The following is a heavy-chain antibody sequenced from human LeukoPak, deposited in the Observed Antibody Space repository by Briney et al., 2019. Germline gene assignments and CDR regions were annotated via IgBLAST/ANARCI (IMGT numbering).Heavy chain of an antibody. J-gene: IGHJ4*02. CDR2: INPNSGGT. V-gene: IGHV1-2*02. CDR1: GYTFTGYY. CDR3: ARARDGYNFYYFDY. Sequence: ASVKVSCKASGYTFTGYYMHWVRQAPGQGLEWMGWINPNSGGTNYAQKFQGRVTMTRDTSISTAYMELTWLRSDDTAVYYCARARDGYNFYYFDYRGQGTLVTVSS. D-gene: IGHD5-12*01.